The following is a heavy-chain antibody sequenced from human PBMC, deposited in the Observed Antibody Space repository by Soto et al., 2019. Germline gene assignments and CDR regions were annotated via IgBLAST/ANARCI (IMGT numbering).Heavy chain of an antibody. CDR3: ARHYSSGSRNWFDP. Sequence: SETLSLTCSVSGGSINSSSYFWGWVRQPPGKGLEWIGSIYYGGSTYYNPSLRSRVTISVDTSKNQFSLKLSSVTAADTAVFYCARHYSSGSRNWFDPWGQGTLVTVSS. J-gene: IGHJ5*02. V-gene: IGHV4-39*01. CDR1: GGSINSSSYF. D-gene: IGHD6-19*01. CDR2: IYYGGST.